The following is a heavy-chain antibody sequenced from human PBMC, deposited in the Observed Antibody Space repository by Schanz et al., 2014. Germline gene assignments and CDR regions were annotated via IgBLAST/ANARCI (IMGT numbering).Heavy chain of an antibody. V-gene: IGHV3-66*01. Sequence: VQLVESGGGLVQPGGSLRLSCAVSGFTVSANYMIWVRQPPGKGLEWVSLIDYAGSTNYADSVKGRMTVSRDTSKNALFLQMNNLRAEDTAVYYCASPPISVAVRLADYWGQGILXAVSS. CDR2: IDYAGST. CDR3: ASPPISVAVRLADY. D-gene: IGHD6-19*01. CDR1: GFTVSANY. J-gene: IGHJ4*02.